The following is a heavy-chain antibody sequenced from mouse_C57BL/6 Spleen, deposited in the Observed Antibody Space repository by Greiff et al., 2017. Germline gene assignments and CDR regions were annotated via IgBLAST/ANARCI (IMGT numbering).Heavy chain of an antibody. V-gene: IGHV3-6*01. CDR2: ISYDGSN. CDR1: GYSITSGYY. Sequence: EESGPGLVKPSQSLSLTCSVTGYSITSGYYWNWIRQFPGNKLEWMGYISYDGSNNYNPSLKNRISITRDTSKNQFFLKLNSVTTEDTATYYCARESSYYYGSSYDWYFDVWGTGTTVTVSS. CDR3: ARESSYYYGSSYDWYFDV. D-gene: IGHD1-1*01. J-gene: IGHJ1*03.